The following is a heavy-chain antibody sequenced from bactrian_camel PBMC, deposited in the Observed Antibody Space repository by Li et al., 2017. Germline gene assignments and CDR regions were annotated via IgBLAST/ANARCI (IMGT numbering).Heavy chain of an antibody. CDR2: LDYRGRT. CDR1: GRTYFNWC. Sequence: HVQLVESGGGSVQAGGSLTLSCAGSGRTYFNWCMGWFRQVEGKDREAVATLDYRGRTAYQDSVKGRFTITKDNAKNILYLQMNNLTPEDSATYRCAASRDVTANAALSRMVSSEFGYWGEGTQVTVS. J-gene: IGHJ6*01. CDR3: AASRDVTANAALSRMVSSEFGY. D-gene: IGHD3*01. V-gene: IGHV3S55*01.